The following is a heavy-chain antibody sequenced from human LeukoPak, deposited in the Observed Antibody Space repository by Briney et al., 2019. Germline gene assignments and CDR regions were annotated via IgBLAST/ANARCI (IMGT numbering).Heavy chain of an antibody. CDR1: GGTFSSYA. D-gene: IGHD6-6*01. Sequence: GSSVKVSCKASGGTFSSYAISWVRQAPGQGLEWMGGIIPIFGTANYAQKFQGRVTITTDESTSTAYMELSSLRSEDTAVYYCARGSGSSSPYYYYYYMDVWGKGTTVTVSS. V-gene: IGHV1-69*05. J-gene: IGHJ6*03. CDR2: IIPIFGTA. CDR3: ARGSGSSSPYYYYYYMDV.